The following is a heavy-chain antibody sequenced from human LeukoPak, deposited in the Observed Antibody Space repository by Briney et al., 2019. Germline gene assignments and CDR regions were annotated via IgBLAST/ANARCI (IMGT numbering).Heavy chain of an antibody. J-gene: IGHJ4*02. CDR1: GGSFSGYY. D-gene: IGHD2-15*01. CDR2: INHSGST. V-gene: IGHV4-34*01. CDR3: ARGLERSCSGDSCYSVHY. Sequence: SETLSLTCAVYGGSFSGYYWSWIRQPPGKGLEWIGEINHSGSTNYNPSLKSRVTISVDTSKNQFSLKLSSVTAADTAVYYCARGLERSCSGDSCYSVHYWGQGTLVTVSS.